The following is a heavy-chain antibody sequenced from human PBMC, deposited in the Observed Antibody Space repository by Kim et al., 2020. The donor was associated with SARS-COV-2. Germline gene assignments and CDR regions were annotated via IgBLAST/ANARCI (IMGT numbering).Heavy chain of an antibody. CDR3: ARSQVVIVGEFPDDAFDI. J-gene: IGHJ3*02. V-gene: IGHV4-4*02. CDR2: IYHSGST. D-gene: IGHD2-21*01. Sequence: SETLSLTCAVSGGSISSSNWWSWVRQPPGKGLEWIGEIYHSGSTNYNPSLKSRVTISVDKSKNQFSLKLSSVTAADTAVYYCARSQVVIVGEFPDDAFDIWGQGTMVTVSS. CDR1: GGSISSSNW.